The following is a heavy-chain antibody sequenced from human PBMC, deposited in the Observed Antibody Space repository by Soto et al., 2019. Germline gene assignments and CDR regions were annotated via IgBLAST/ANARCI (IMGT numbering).Heavy chain of an antibody. Sequence: QVQLQESGPGLVKPSETLSLTCIVSGVSISSGYCTWIRQSPGKGLEWIGYISHSGLRHYRASLQSRLTKSVETSRNRFSLNLTSVTAADTAIYYCATSNTTCPGCYSWGQGTLVTVSS. CDR3: ATSNTTCPGCYS. J-gene: IGHJ5*02. CDR2: ISHSGLR. V-gene: IGHV4-59*01. D-gene: IGHD1-26*01. CDR1: GVSISSGY.